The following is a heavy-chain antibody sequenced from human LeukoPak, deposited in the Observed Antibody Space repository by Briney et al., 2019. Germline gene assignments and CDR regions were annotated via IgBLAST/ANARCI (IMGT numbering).Heavy chain of an antibody. J-gene: IGHJ4*02. CDR1: GFTFSRDW. Sequence: GGSLRLSCAASGFTFSRDWMHWVRQAPGKGLVWVSRINGDGSSTSYADSVKGRFTISRDNAKNTLYLQMNSLRAEVTAVYYCSSAYYDPTGYWGQGTLVTVSS. V-gene: IGHV3-74*01. CDR3: SSAYYDPTGY. CDR2: INGDGSST. D-gene: IGHD3-22*01.